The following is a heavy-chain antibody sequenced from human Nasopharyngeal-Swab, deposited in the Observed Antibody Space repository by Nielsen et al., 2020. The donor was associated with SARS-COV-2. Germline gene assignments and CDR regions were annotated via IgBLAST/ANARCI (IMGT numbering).Heavy chain of an antibody. V-gene: IGHV1-3*01. D-gene: IGHD4-11*01. CDR3: ARDRAYSNYATYMDV. CDR1: GYTFTSYA. Sequence: ASVKVSCKASGYTFTSYAMYWVRQAPGQRLEWMGWINAGNGNTKYSQKFQGRVTITRDTSASTAYMELSSLRSEDTAVYYCARDRAYSNYATYMDVWGKGTTVTVSS. J-gene: IGHJ6*03. CDR2: INAGNGNT.